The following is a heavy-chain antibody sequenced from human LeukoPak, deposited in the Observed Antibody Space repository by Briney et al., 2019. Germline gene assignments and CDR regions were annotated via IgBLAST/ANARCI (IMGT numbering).Heavy chain of an antibody. D-gene: IGHD3-10*01. CDR1: GGSISSYY. CDR2: IYYSGST. Sequence: SGTLSLTCTVSGGSISSYYWSWIRQPLGKGLEWIGYIYYSGSTNYNPSLKSRVTISVDTSKNQFSLKLSSVTAADTAVYYCARATDGVDYWGQGTLVTVSS. CDR3: ARATDGVDY. V-gene: IGHV4-59*01. J-gene: IGHJ4*02.